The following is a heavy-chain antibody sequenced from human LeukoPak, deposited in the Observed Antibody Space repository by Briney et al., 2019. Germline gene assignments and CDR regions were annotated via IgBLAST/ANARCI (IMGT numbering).Heavy chain of an antibody. V-gene: IGHV1-18*01. J-gene: IGHJ6*03. Sequence: EASVKVSCKASGYSFTDYGLGWVRQAPGQGLEWMGWMKTDNDNRNYAQKLQGRVTMTTDTSTSTAYMELRSLRSDDTAVYYCARFISSSWYGYYYYYMDVWGKGTTVTVSS. D-gene: IGHD6-13*01. CDR1: GYSFTDYG. CDR2: MKTDNDNR. CDR3: ARFISSSWYGYYYYYMDV.